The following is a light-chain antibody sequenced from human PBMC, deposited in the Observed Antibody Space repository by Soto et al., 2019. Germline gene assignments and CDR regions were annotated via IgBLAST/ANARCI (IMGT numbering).Light chain of an antibody. J-gene: IGKJ1*01. CDR2: DVS. V-gene: IGKV3-11*01. CDR1: ESVTNY. CDR3: QQRSDWPWT. Sequence: VLTQSPATMAFPPCETGNLSCRASESVTNYLAWYQQKPGQAPRLLVYDVSNRATGITARFSGGGSGTDFTLTIRNIEPEDFAVYYCQQRSDWPWTFGQGTKVDIK.